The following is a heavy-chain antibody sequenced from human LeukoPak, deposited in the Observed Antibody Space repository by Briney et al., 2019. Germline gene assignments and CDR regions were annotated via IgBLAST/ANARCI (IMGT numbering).Heavy chain of an antibody. V-gene: IGHV3-23*01. Sequence: GGSLRLSCAASGFTFSSYAMSWVRQAPGKRLEWVSAISGSGGSTYYADSAKGRFTISRDNSKNTLYLQMNSLRAEDTAVYYCAKGSFMVRFYGMDVWGQGTTVTVSS. CDR2: ISGSGGST. CDR1: GFTFSSYA. CDR3: AKGSFMVRFYGMDV. J-gene: IGHJ6*02. D-gene: IGHD3-10*01.